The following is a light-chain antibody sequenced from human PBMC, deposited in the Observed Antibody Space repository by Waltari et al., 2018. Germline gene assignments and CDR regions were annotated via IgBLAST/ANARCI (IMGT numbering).Light chain of an antibody. V-gene: IGLV3-21*04. CDR2: YDI. Sequence: SYVLNQPPSVSVAPGKTARISCGGTSLGTKTVHWSQQKPGQAPLLVIHYDIGRPSGIPERFSGSTSGNTATLTIKWVEAGDEAEYFCQVWDFTQGVFGGGTKLTVL. CDR3: QVWDFTQGV. CDR1: SLGTKT. J-gene: IGLJ3*02.